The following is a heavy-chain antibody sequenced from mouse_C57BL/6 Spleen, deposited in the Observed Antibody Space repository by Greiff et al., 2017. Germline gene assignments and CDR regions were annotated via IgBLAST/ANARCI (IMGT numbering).Heavy chain of an antibody. CDR2: IWSDGST. Sequence: VKLMESGPGLVTPSQSLSITCTVSGFSLTSYSVHWVSQPPGKGLEWLVVIWSDGSTTYNSALKSRLSTSKDNSKSQFFLKMNSLQTDDTAMYYCARHGGSSHWSFDVWGTGTTVTVSS. V-gene: IGHV2-6-1*01. J-gene: IGHJ1*03. CDR1: GFSLTSYS. D-gene: IGHD1-1*01. CDR3: ARHGGSSHWSFDV.